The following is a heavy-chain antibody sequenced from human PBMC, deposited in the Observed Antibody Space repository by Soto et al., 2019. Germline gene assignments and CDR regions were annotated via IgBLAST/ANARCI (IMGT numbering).Heavy chain of an antibody. CDR3: ARLGSSSGYYYYYGMDV. CDR2: IYPGDSDT. D-gene: IGHD6-6*01. J-gene: IGHJ6*02. CDR1: GYSFTSYW. Sequence: GESLKISCKGSGYSFTSYWIGWVRQMPGKGLEWMGIIYPGDSDTRYSPSFQGQVTISADKSISTAYLQWSSLKASDTAMYYCARLGSSSGYYYYYGMDVWGQGTTVTVSS. V-gene: IGHV5-51*01.